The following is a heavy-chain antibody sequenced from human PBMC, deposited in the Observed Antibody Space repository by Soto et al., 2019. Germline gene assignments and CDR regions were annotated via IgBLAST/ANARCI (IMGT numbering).Heavy chain of an antibody. CDR2: IYYSGST. CDR1: GGSISSSSYY. CDR3: ARPRLSGSYYNMETYYFDY. V-gene: IGHV4-39*01. J-gene: IGHJ4*02. D-gene: IGHD3-10*01. Sequence: SETLSLTCTVSGGSISSSSYYWGWIRQPPGKGLEWIGSIYYSGSTYYNPSLKSRVTISVDTSKNQFSLKLSSVTAADTAVYYRARPRLSGSYYNMETYYFDYWGQGTLVTVSS.